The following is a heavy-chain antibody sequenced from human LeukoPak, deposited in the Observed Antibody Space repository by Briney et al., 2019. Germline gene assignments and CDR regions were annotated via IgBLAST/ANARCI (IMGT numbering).Heavy chain of an antibody. D-gene: IGHD2-2*01. CDR2: IGNSGRSM. J-gene: IGHJ4*02. CDR3: ARRYCSSTSCTLDY. V-gene: IGHV3-48*03. CDR1: GFTFSSYE. Sequence: GGSLRLSCAVSGFTFSSYEMNWVRQAPGKGLEWVSYIGNSGRSMYYADSVKGRFTISRDNAKNSLYLQMSSLRAEDTAVYYCARRYCSSTSCTLDYWGQGTLVTVSS.